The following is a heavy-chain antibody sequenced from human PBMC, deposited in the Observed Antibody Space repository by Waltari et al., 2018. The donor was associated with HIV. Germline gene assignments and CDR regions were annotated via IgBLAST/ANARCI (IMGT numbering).Heavy chain of an antibody. Sequence: QVQLQESGPGLVKPSETLSLTCTVSGGSISSYYWSWIRQPAGKGLEWIGRIYTSGSTNYNPALKSRVTMSVATSKDQVSLKLSSVTAADTAVYYCASGPGYFDWLLYYWGQGTLVTVSS. CDR1: GGSISSYY. D-gene: IGHD3-9*01. J-gene: IGHJ4*02. CDR3: ASGPGYFDWLLYY. CDR2: IYTSGST. V-gene: IGHV4-4*07.